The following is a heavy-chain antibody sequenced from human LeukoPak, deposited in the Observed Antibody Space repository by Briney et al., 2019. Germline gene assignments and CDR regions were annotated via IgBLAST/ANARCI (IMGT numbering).Heavy chain of an antibody. CDR2: IIPIFGTA. J-gene: IGHJ1*01. CDR3: ARGQGDILTGPEYFQH. CDR1: GGTLRSYA. Sequence: SVKVSCKASGGTLRSYAISWVRQAPGQGLEWMGGIIPIFGTANYAQKFQGRVTITADESTSTAYMELSSLRSEDTAVYYCARGQGDILTGPEYFQHWGQGTLVTVSS. V-gene: IGHV1-69*13. D-gene: IGHD3-9*01.